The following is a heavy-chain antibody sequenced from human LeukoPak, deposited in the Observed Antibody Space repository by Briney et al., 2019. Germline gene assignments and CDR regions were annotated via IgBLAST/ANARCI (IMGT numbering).Heavy chain of an antibody. CDR2: VYSGGST. CDR3: RGRYYSMDV. J-gene: IGHJ6*02. CDR1: GFTVSSSY. V-gene: IGHV3-53*01. Sequence: GGSLRLSWAASGFTVSSSYIAWVRQALGKGLEWVSFVYSGGSTYYADSVKGRFTISRDNSRTTLSLHMSTLRAETTPGYYCRGRYYSMDVWGQGTTVTVSS.